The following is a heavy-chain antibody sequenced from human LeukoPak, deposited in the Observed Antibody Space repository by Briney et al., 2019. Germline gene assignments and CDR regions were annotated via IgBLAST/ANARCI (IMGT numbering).Heavy chain of an antibody. CDR2: LSHDGNNE. CDR1: GFTFSSYG. D-gene: IGHD3-22*01. J-gene: IGHJ4*02. Sequence: GGSLRLSCAASGFTFSSYGMHWVRQAPGKGLEWVAALSHDGNNEFYADSVKGRFTISRDNSKSTLYLQMNSLRAGDMATFYCAKDNYYGSSAVIDYWGQGALVTVSS. CDR3: AKDNYYGSSAVIDY. V-gene: IGHV3-30*18.